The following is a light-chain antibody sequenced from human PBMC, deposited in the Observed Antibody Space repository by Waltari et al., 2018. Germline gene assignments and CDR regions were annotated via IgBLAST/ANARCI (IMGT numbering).Light chain of an antibody. CDR3: NSRDSNGNPFV. V-gene: IGLV3-19*01. CDR2: GKN. J-gene: IGLJ1*01. CDR1: RLRSYD. Sequence: SSELTQDPAVSVALGQTVRMTCQGARLRSYDATWYRQKPGQAPLLVMYGKNNRPSGIPDRFSGSYSGDTASLTITGAQAEDEADYYCNSRDSNGNPFVFGPATKVTVL.